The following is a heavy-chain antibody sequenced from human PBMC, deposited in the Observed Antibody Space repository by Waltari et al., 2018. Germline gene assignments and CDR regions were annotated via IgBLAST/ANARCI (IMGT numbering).Heavy chain of an antibody. D-gene: IGHD4-17*01. CDR3: ARDKSSVTTRGYNWFDP. CDR1: GGSISSYY. J-gene: IGHJ5*02. V-gene: IGHV4-59*01. CDR2: IYYSGST. Sequence: QVQLQESGSGLVKPSETLSLTCTVSGGSISSYYWSWIRQPPGKGLEWIGYIYYSGSTNYNPSLKSRVTISVDTSKNQFSLKLSSVTAADAAVYYCARDKSSVTTRGYNWFDPWGQGTLVTVSS.